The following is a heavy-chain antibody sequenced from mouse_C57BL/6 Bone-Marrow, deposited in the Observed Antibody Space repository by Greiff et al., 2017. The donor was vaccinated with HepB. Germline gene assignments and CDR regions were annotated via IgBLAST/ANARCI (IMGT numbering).Heavy chain of an antibody. CDR3: ARLTGTTVVDAMDY. J-gene: IGHJ4*01. V-gene: IGHV1-4*01. CDR1: GYTFTSYT. D-gene: IGHD1-1*01. Sequence: QVQLQQSGAELARPGASVKMSCKASGYTFTSYTMHWVKQRPGQGLEWIGSINPSSGYTKYNQKFKDKATLTADKSSSTAYMQLSSLTSEDSAVYYGARLTGTTVVDAMDYWGQGTSVTVSS. CDR2: INPSSGYT.